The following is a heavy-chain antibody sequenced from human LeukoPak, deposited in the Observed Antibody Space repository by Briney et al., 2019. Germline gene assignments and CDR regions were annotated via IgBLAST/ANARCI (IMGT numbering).Heavy chain of an antibody. CDR3: AGHHPRNTVDF. D-gene: IGHD2/OR15-2a*01. CDR1: GGSISSYY. J-gene: IGHJ4*02. V-gene: IGHV4-59*08. CDR2: ISDIGSI. Sequence: SETLSLTCTVSGGSISSYYWSWIRQPPGKGLEWIACISDIGSINYNPSLKSRVTISLETSKNQFSLKLSSVTAADTAVYYCAGHHPRNTVDFWGQGTLVTVSS.